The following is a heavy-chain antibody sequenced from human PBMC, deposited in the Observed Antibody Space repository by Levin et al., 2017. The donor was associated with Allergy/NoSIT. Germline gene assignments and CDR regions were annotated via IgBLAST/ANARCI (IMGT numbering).Heavy chain of an antibody. CDR3: AKDYYRSSYDPDV. D-gene: IGHD6-6*01. V-gene: IGHV3-7*03. CDR1: GFTFSRYW. CDR2: MNQNGSHI. J-gene: IGHJ6*04. Sequence: GGSLRLSCTASGFTFSRYWMTWVRQVPGKGLEWVANMNQNGSHIYYVDSVKGRFTISRDNAKNSLFLQMNSLRHEDAAVYYCAKDYYRSSYDPDVWGKGTAVTVSA.